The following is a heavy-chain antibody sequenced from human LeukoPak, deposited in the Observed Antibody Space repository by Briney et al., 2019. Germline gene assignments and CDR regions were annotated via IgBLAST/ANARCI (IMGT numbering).Heavy chain of an antibody. J-gene: IGHJ4*02. CDR3: ARQYSSSSEVDY. CDR1: GFTFSSYS. Sequence: GGSLRLSCAASGFTFSSYSMNWVRQAPGRGLEWLSYISSSSSTIYYADSVKGRFTISRDNAKNSLYLQMNSLRAEDTAVYYCARQYSSSSEVDYWGQGTLVTVSS. V-gene: IGHV3-48*04. D-gene: IGHD6-6*01. CDR2: ISSSSSTI.